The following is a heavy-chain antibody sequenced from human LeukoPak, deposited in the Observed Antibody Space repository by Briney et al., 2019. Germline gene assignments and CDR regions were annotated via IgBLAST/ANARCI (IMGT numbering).Heavy chain of an antibody. Sequence: SETLSLTCTVSGGSISSYYWSWIRQSPVKGLEWIGYIFPSGSAYYNPSLEGQVTISLDTSENQFSMRLSSVTAADTAVYYCARRNHYFYYMDVWGKGTTVTVSS. V-gene: IGHV4-4*09. CDR3: ARRNHYFYYMDV. CDR2: IFPSGSA. J-gene: IGHJ6*03. CDR1: GGSISSYY.